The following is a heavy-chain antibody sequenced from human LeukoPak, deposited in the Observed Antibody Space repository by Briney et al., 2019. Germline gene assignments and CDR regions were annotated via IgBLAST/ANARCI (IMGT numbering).Heavy chain of an antibody. CDR1: GFTFSSYA. D-gene: IGHD1-26*01. J-gene: IGHJ4*02. Sequence: GGSLRLSCAASGFTFSSYAMSWVRQAPGKGLEWVSAISGSGGSTYYADSVKGRFTISRDNSKNTLYLQMNSLRAEDTAIYYCAKDKRELSVYYFDYWGQGTLVTVSS. V-gene: IGHV3-23*01. CDR3: AKDKRELSVYYFDY. CDR2: ISGSGGST.